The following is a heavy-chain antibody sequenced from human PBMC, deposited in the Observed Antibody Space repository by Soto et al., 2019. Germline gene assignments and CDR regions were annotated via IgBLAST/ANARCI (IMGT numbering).Heavy chain of an antibody. CDR3: AKSRDGYFLVGVVC. D-gene: IGHD2-2*01. V-gene: IGHV3-23*01. Sequence: GGSLRLSCAASGFTFNNYAMSWVRQAPGRGLEWVSTISGRGADTYYADSVQGRITISRDNSKNTLSLQMNSLRAEDTAVYYCAKSRDGYFLVGVVCWGQGTLVTVSS. CDR2: ISGRGADT. CDR1: GFTFNNYA. J-gene: IGHJ4*02.